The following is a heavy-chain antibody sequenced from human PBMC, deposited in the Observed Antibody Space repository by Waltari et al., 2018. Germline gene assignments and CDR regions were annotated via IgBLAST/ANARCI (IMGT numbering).Heavy chain of an antibody. D-gene: IGHD3-3*01. CDR1: GYSFTGYY. CDR2: VKPGSSIR. CDR3: ARGSTLDGVADFDL. V-gene: IGHV1-2*02. Sequence: QMHLVQSGAAVKETGASVKVSCTASGYSFTGYYMHWVRQAPGLGLEWRGWVKPGSSIRNLRQKFHGRVTMLWDMSINTAYLEVTTLRPDDTAIYYCARGSTLDGVADFDLWGQGTLVSVS. J-gene: IGHJ4*02.